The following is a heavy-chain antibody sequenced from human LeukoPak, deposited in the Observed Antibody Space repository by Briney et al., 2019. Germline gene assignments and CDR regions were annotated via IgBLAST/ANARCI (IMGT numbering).Heavy chain of an antibody. D-gene: IGHD2-15*01. CDR1: GFTFSSYS. CDR3: ARDLGYCSGGSCPHDY. J-gene: IGHJ4*02. CDR2: ISSSSSYI. V-gene: IGHV3-21*01. Sequence: GGSLRLSCAASGFTFSSYSMNWVRQAPGKGLEWVSSISSSSSYIYYADSVKGRFTISRDNAKNSLYLQMNSLRAEDTAVYYCARDLGYCSGGSCPHDYWGQGTLVTVSS.